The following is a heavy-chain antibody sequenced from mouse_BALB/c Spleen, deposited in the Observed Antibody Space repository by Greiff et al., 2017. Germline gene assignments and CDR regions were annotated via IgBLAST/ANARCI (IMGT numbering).Heavy chain of an antibody. V-gene: IGHV3-2*02. Sequence: VQLKQSGPGLVKPSQSLSLTCTVTGYSITSDYAWNWIRQFPGNKLEWMGYISYSGSTSYNPSLKSRISITRDTSKNQFFLQLNSVTTEDTATYYCARAGSFLYYAMDYWGQGTSVTVSS. CDR1: GYSITSDYA. J-gene: IGHJ4*01. CDR2: ISYSGST. D-gene: IGHD1-1*01. CDR3: ARAGSFLYYAMDY.